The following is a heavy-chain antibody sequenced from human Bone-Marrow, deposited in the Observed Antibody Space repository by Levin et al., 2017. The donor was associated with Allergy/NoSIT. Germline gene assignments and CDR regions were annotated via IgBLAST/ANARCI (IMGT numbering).Heavy chain of an antibody. CDR3: ARTLGQQLGPAKY. J-gene: IGHJ4*02. D-gene: IGHD6-13*01. CDR1: GYTFTTYG. V-gene: IGHV1-18*01. CDR2: ISAYSGHT. Sequence: ASVKVSCKASGYTFTTYGISWVRQAPGQGLEWMGRISAYSGHTNYAQKFQGRVTMTTDTSTTTAYMDLRSLKSDDTAVYYCARTLGQQLGPAKYRGQGTLVTVSS.